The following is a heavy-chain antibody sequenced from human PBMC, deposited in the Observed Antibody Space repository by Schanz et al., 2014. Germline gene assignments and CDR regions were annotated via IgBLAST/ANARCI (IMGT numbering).Heavy chain of an antibody. J-gene: IGHJ4*02. V-gene: IGHV3-23*04. CDR2: ISGSGGST. CDR3: ARKVVATIGGYYDN. CDR1: GLTFTSAW. D-gene: IGHD5-12*01. Sequence: EVQLVESGGGLVKPGGSLRLSCATSGLTFTSAWMSWVRQAPGKGLEWVSAISGSGGSTYYADSVKGRFTISRDNSKNTLFLQMNSLRAEDTAVYYCARKVVATIGGYYDNWGQGTLVIVSS.